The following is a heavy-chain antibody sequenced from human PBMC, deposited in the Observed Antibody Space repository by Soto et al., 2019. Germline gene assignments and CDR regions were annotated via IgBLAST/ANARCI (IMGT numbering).Heavy chain of an antibody. D-gene: IGHD2-15*01. Sequence: SQTLSLTCAISGDSVSSNSAAWNWIRQSPSRGLEWLGRTYYRSKWYNDYAVSVKSRITINPDTSKNQFSLQLNSVTPEDTAVYCCAREWGQLLRPWYYYYGMDVWGQGTTVTVSS. CDR2: TYYRSKWYN. J-gene: IGHJ6*02. CDR1: GDSVSSNSAA. CDR3: AREWGQLLRPWYYYYGMDV. V-gene: IGHV6-1*01.